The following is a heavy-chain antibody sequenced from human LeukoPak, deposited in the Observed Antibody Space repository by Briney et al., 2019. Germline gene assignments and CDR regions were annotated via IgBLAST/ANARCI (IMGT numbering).Heavy chain of an antibody. V-gene: IGHV3-33*01. CDR2: IWYDGSDK. D-gene: IGHD2-2*01. CDR1: GFTFRNHG. Sequence: GGSLRLSCAASGFTFRNHGMHWVRQAPGKGLEWVAVIWYDGSDKYYADSVKGRFTISRGNSKNTLYLQMNSLRAEDTAVYYCARDRSSTNMDVWGQGTTVTVSS. CDR3: ARDRSSTNMDV. J-gene: IGHJ6*02.